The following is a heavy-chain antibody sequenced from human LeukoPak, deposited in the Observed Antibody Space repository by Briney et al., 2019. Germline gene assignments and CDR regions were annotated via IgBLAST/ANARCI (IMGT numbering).Heavy chain of an antibody. CDR3: ASGVTH. CDR2: ISYDGSNK. Sequence: PGGSLRLSCAASGFTFSSYAMHWVRQAPGKGLEWVAVISYDGSNKYYADSVKGRFTISRDNSKNTVYLQMNSLRAEDTAVYYCASGVTHWGQGTMVTVSS. CDR1: GFTFSSYA. V-gene: IGHV3-30-3*01. J-gene: IGHJ3*01. D-gene: IGHD2-21*02.